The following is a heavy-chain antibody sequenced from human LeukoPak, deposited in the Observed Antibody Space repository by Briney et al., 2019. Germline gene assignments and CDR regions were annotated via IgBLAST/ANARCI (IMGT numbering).Heavy chain of an antibody. V-gene: IGHV4-31*03. CDR1: GGSISSGGYY. CDR3: ARDTRYCSSTSCPNWFDP. Sequence: SETLSLTCTVSGGSISSGGYYWSWIRQHPGKGLEWIGYIYYSGSTYYSPSLKSRVTISVDTSKNQFSLKLSSVTAADTAVYYCARDTRYCSSTSCPNWFDPWGQGTLVTVSS. J-gene: IGHJ5*02. D-gene: IGHD2-2*01. CDR2: IYYSGST.